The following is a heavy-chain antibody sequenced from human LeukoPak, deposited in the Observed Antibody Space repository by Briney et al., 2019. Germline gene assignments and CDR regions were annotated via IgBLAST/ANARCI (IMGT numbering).Heavy chain of an antibody. CDR3: ARDFSLWDSSGYWNY. J-gene: IGHJ4*02. V-gene: IGHV4-38-2*02. CDR2: IYHSGST. D-gene: IGHD3-22*01. CDR1: GYSISSGYY. Sequence: PSETLSLTCTVSGYSISSGYYWGWIRQPPGKGLEWIGSIYHSGSTYYNPSLKSRVTISVDTSKNQFSLKLSSVTAADTAVYYRARDFSLWDSSGYWNYWGQGPLVTVSS.